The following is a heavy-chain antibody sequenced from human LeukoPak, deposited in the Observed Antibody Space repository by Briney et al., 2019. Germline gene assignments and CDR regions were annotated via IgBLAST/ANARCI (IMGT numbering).Heavy chain of an antibody. CDR1: GFTFSSYA. V-gene: IGHV3-30*01. Sequence: PGRSLRLSCAASGFTFSSYAMPWVRQAPGKGLEWVAVISYDGSNKYYADSVKGRFTISRDNSKNTLYLQMNSLRAEDTAVYYCARDCFPGGVDYWGQGTLVTVSS. CDR2: ISYDGSNK. D-gene: IGHD2-21*01. J-gene: IGHJ4*02. CDR3: ARDCFPGGVDY.